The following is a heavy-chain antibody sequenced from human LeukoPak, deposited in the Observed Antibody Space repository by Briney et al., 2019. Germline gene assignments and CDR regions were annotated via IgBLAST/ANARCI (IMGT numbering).Heavy chain of an antibody. CDR3: ARGSWELRLFDY. V-gene: IGHV3-48*03. D-gene: IGHD1-26*01. J-gene: IGHJ4*02. CDR1: GFTFSSYE. CDR2: ISSSGSTI. Sequence: GGSLRLSCAASGFTFSSYEMNWVRQAPGKGLEWVSYISSSGSTIYYADSVKGRFTISRDNAKNSLYLQMNSLRAEDTAVYYCARGSWELRLFDYWGQGTLVTVSS.